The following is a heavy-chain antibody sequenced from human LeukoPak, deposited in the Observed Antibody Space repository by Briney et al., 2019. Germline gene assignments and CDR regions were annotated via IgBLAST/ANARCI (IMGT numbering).Heavy chain of an antibody. CDR2: INDSGST. CDR3: ARLPYYAFYYDSSGYYNKRGYYFDY. J-gene: IGHJ4*02. D-gene: IGHD3-22*01. V-gene: IGHV4-34*01. Sequence: SETLSLTCAVYGGSFSGYFWSWIRQPPGKGLEWIGEINDSGSTNYNPSLKSRVTISVDTSKNQFSLKLSSVTAADTAVYYCARLPYYAFYYDSSGYYNKRGYYFDYWGQGTLVTVSS. CDR1: GGSFSGYF.